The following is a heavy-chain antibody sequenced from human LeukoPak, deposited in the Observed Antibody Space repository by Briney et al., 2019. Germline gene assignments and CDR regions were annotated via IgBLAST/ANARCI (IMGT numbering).Heavy chain of an antibody. CDR1: GYTFTGYY. J-gene: IGHJ4*02. D-gene: IGHD5-18*01. Sequence: ASVKVSSKASGYTFTGYYMHWVRQAPGQGLEWMGIINPSGGSTSYAQKFQGRVTMTRDMSTSTVYMELSSLRSEDTGVYYCARGGYSYGRSDFDYWGQGTLVTVSS. V-gene: IGHV1-46*01. CDR2: INPSGGST. CDR3: ARGGYSYGRSDFDY.